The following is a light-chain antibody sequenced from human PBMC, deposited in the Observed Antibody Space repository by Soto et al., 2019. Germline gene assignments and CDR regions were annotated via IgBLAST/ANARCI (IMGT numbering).Light chain of an antibody. J-gene: IGLJ1*01. CDR2: DVS. CDR1: TIDVDSSNY. CDR3: CSYDTPFYV. V-gene: IGLV2-11*01. Sequence: SALTQPRSVSGSPGQSVTISCTGPTIDVDSSNYVSWYQQHPGKAPKLMIYDVSERPSGVPDRFSGSKSGSTASLTISGLQADDEADFYRCSYDTPFYVSGSLTKAAVL.